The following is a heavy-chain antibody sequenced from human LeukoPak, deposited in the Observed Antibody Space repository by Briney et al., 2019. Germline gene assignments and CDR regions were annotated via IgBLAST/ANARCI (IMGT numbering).Heavy chain of an antibody. V-gene: IGHV3-23*01. D-gene: IGHD3-22*01. Sequence: SGGSLRLSCAASGFTFSSYAMSWVRQAPGKGLEWVSAISGSGGSRYYADSVKGRFTISRDNSKNTLYLQMNSLRAEDTAVYYCAKYGYYDNSGYPSPVGAFDIWGQGTMVTVSS. CDR1: GFTFSSYA. CDR3: AKYGYYDNSGYPSPVGAFDI. CDR2: ISGSGGSR. J-gene: IGHJ3*02.